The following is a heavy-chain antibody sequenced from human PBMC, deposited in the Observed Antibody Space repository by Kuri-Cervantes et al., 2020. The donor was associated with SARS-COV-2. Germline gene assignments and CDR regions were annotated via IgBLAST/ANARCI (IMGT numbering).Heavy chain of an antibody. D-gene: IGHD6-13*01. J-gene: IGHJ4*01. CDR3: ARDRQQLVRRTFFDY. CDR2: INSDGSST. CDR1: GFTFSSYW. Sequence: LSLPCAASGFTFSSYWMHWVRQAPGKGLVWVSRINSDGSSTSYADSVKGRFTISRDNAKNTLYLQMNSLRAEDTAVYYCARDRQQLVRRTFFDYWGQGTLVTVSS. V-gene: IGHV3-74*01.